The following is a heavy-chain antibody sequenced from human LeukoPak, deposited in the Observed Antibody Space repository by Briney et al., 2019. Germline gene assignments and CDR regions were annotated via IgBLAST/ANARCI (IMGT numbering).Heavy chain of an antibody. D-gene: IGHD1-1*01. CDR2: IYHSGST. J-gene: IGHJ4*02. Sequence: SETLSLTCTVSGYSISSGYYWGWIRQPPGKGLEWIGSIYHSGSTYYNPSLKSRVTISVDTSKNQFSLQLNSVTPEDTAVYYCARGTTGTTSLGYWGQGTLVTVSS. CDR1: GYSISSGYY. CDR3: ARGTTGTTSLGY. V-gene: IGHV4-38-2*02.